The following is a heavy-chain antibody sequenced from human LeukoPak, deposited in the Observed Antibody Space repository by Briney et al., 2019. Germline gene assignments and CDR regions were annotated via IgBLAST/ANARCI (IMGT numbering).Heavy chain of an antibody. Sequence: GGSLRLSCTASGFTFGDYAMGWVRQAPGKGLEWVGFIRSKAYGGTTEYAASVKGRFTISRDDSKSIAYLQMNSLKTEDTAVYYCTRDGDILTGYPDYWGQGTLVTVSS. V-gene: IGHV3-49*04. CDR2: IRSKAYGGTT. CDR1: GFTFGDYA. J-gene: IGHJ4*02. CDR3: TRDGDILTGYPDY. D-gene: IGHD3-9*01.